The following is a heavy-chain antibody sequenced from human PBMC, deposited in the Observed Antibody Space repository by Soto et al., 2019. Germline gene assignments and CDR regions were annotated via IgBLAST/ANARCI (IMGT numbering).Heavy chain of an antibody. Sequence: ASETLSLTCTVSGGSVSSGSYYWSWIRQPPGKGLEWIGYIYYSGSTNYNPSLKSRVTISVDTSKNQFSLKLSSVTAADTAVYYCARAGYGDYGIYYFDYWGQGTLVTVSS. CDR1: GGSVSSGSYY. J-gene: IGHJ4*02. CDR3: ARAGYGDYGIYYFDY. CDR2: IYYSGST. V-gene: IGHV4-61*01. D-gene: IGHD4-17*01.